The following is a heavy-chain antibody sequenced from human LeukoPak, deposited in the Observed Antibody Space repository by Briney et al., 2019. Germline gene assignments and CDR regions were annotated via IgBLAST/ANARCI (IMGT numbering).Heavy chain of an antibody. Sequence: GAPRLSCAASGFTFSNHGMNWVRQAPGKGLEWVSGISPSGDITYYADSVKGRFTISRDNSKNTLYLEVISLTAEDTAVYYCAKDDAWLRFGEWSQGTLVTVSS. V-gene: IGHV3-23*01. J-gene: IGHJ4*02. CDR3: AKDDAWLRFGE. CDR2: ISPSGDIT. D-gene: IGHD3-10*01. CDR1: GFTFSNHG.